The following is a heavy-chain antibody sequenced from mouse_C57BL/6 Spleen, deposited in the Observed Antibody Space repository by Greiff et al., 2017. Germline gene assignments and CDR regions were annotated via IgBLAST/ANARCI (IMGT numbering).Heavy chain of an antibody. V-gene: IGHV5-16*01. D-gene: IGHD1-1*01. Sequence: EVKVEESEGGLVQPGSSMKLSCTASGFTFSDYYMAWVRQVPEKGLEWVANINYDGSSTYYLDSLKSRFIISRDNAKNILYLQMSSLKSEDTATYYCASYYYGSSFAYWGQGTLVTVSA. CDR3: ASYYYGSSFAY. CDR1: GFTFSDYY. J-gene: IGHJ3*01. CDR2: INYDGSST.